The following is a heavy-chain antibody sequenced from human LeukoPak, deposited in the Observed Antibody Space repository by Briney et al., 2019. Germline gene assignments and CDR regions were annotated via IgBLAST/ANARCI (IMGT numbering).Heavy chain of an antibody. CDR1: GFTFSSYS. V-gene: IGHV4-59*08. Sequence: GSLRLSCAASGFTFSSYSMNWVRQAPGKGLEWIASVDYSGGTYYNPSLKSRVTISVDTSKNQFSLKLSSVTAADTAVYYCARRARRDGFFFDYWGQGTLVTVSS. CDR3: ARRARRDGFFFDY. CDR2: VDYSGGT. D-gene: IGHD5-24*01. J-gene: IGHJ4*02.